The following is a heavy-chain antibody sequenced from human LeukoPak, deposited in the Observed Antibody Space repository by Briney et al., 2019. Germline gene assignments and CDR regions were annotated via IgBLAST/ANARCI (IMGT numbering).Heavy chain of an antibody. D-gene: IGHD3-10*01. CDR3: ARGLLWFGEWPADY. Sequence: GGSLRLSCAASGFTFSSYSMNWVRQAPGKGLEWVSYISSSSSTIYSADSVKGRFTISRDNAKNSLYLQMNSLRAEDTAVYYCARGLLWFGEWPADYWGQGTLVTVSS. V-gene: IGHV3-48*04. CDR2: ISSSSSTI. CDR1: GFTFSSYS. J-gene: IGHJ4*02.